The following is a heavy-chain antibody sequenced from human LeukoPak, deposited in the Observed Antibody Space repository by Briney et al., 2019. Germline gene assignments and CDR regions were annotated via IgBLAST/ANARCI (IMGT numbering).Heavy chain of an antibody. CDR1: GFTFRTYA. CDR3: AKESYYDILTGYLS. Sequence: PGGSLRLSCAASGFTFRTYAMSWVRQAPGKGLEWVSAISGSGGSTYYADSVKGRFTISRDNSKNTLYLQMNSLRAEDTAVYYCAKESYYDILTGYLSWGQGTLVTVSS. J-gene: IGHJ4*02. D-gene: IGHD3-9*01. CDR2: ISGSGGST. V-gene: IGHV3-23*01.